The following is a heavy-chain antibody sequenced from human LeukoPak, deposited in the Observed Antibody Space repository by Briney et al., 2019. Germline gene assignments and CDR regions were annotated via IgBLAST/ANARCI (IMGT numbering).Heavy chain of an antibody. D-gene: IGHD5-12*01. CDR3: ARDTPQAIVATIESSYYYYMDV. CDR2: INPNSGGT. J-gene: IGHJ6*03. V-gene: IGHV1-2*02. Sequence: ASVKVSCKASGYTFTGYYMHWVRQAPGQGLEWMGWINPNSGGTNYAQKLQGRVTMTTDTSTSTAYMEPRSLRSDDTAVYYCARDTPQAIVATIESSYYYYMDVWGKGTTVTISS. CDR1: GYTFTGYY.